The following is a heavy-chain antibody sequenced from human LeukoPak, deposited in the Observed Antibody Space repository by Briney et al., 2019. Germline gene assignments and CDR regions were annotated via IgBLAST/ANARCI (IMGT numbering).Heavy chain of an antibody. CDR2: IHASVSS. CDR3: ARSERLSWFDP. V-gene: IGHV4-4*07. CDR1: GASLSSYY. Sequence: SETLSLTCTVSGASLSSYYWSWIRHPAGQGLEWIGRIHASVSSNYNPPLKSLVRLSVDTSKNQFSLELTSVTAENTAVYYCARSERLSWFDPWGQGALVTVSS. D-gene: IGHD3-16*01. J-gene: IGHJ5*02.